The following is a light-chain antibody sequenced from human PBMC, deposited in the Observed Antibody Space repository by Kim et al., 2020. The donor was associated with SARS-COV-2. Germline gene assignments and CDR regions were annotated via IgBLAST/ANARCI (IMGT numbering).Light chain of an antibody. CDR3: QQYNSNSYT. J-gene: IGKJ2*01. V-gene: IGKV1-5*03. Sequence: SASVGDRVTFTCRAHQDISQGLAWYQQKPGNAPQLLGYQASTLETGVPSRFSGGGSGTEFTLTISSLQPDDFATYFCQQYNSNSYTFGQGTKLEI. CDR2: QAS. CDR1: QDISQG.